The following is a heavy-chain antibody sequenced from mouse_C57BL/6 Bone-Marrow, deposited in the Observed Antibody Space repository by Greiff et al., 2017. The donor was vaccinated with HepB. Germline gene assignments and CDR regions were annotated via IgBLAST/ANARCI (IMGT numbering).Heavy chain of an antibody. V-gene: IGHV1-53*01. CDR1: GYTFTSYW. CDR3: ARCLYYDYDWFAY. Sequence: QVQLQQPGTELVKPGASVKLSCKASGYTFTSYWMHWVKQRPGQGLEWIGNINPSQGGTNYNEKFKSKATLTVDKSSSTAYMQLSSLTSEDSAVYYCARCLYYDYDWFAYWGQGTLVTVSA. CDR2: INPSQGGT. D-gene: IGHD2-4*01. J-gene: IGHJ3*01.